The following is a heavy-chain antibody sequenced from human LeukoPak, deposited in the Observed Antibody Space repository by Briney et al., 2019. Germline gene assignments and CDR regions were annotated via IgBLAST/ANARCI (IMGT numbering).Heavy chain of an antibody. D-gene: IGHD3-10*01. Sequence: GGSLRLSCAASGFTFSSYWMSWVRQAPGKGLEWVANIKQDGSEKYYVDSVKGRFTISRDNAKNSLYLQMTSLRAEDTAVYYCARGSGSYYHGPFDYWGQGTLVTVSS. CDR1: GFTFSSYW. CDR2: IKQDGSEK. CDR3: ARGSGSYYHGPFDY. J-gene: IGHJ4*02. V-gene: IGHV3-7*01.